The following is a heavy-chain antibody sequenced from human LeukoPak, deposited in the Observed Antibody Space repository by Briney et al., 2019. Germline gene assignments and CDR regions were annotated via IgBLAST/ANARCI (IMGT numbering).Heavy chain of an antibody. J-gene: IGHJ5*02. CDR1: GFTFSSYS. V-gene: IGHV3-21*01. CDR3: ARDFLDIAVADT. Sequence: KPGGSLRLSCAASGFTFSSYSMNWVRQAPGKGLEWVSSISSSSSYIYYADSVKGRFTISRDNAKNSLYLQMNSLRAEDTAVYYCARDFLDIAVADTWGQGTLVTVSS. CDR2: ISSSSSYI. D-gene: IGHD6-19*01.